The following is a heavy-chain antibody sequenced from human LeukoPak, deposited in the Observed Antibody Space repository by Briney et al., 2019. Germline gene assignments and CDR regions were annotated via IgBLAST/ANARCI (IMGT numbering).Heavy chain of an antibody. CDR3: ARERVRMDAFDI. V-gene: IGHV3-23*01. CDR2: ISGSGGST. Sequence: PGGSLRLSCAASGFTFSSYAMSWVRQAPGKGLEWVSAISGSGGSTYYADSVKGRFTISRDNAKNSLYLQMNSLRAEDTAVYYCARERVRMDAFDIWGQGTMVTVSS. CDR1: GFTFSSYA. J-gene: IGHJ3*02. D-gene: IGHD3-10*01.